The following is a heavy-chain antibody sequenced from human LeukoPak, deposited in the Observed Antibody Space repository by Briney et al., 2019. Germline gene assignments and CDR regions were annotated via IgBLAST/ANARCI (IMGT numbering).Heavy chain of an antibody. Sequence: PSETLSLTCTVSGGSISSYYWSWIRQPAGKGLEWIGRIYTSGSTNYNPSLKSRVTMSVDTSKNQFSLKLSSVTAADTAVYYCARGGYYGSGSYYDYWGQGTLVTVSS. J-gene: IGHJ4*02. CDR3: ARGGYYGSGSYYDY. CDR1: GGSISSYY. CDR2: IYTSGST. V-gene: IGHV4-4*07. D-gene: IGHD3-10*01.